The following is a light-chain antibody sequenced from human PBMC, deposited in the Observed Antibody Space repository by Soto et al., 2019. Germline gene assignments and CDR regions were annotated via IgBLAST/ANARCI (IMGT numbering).Light chain of an antibody. J-gene: IGKJ1*01. CDR2: AAH. CDR3: QQYGSSVT. V-gene: IGKV3-20*01. Sequence: EIVLTQSPGTLYLSPEERATLSCRASQSIRSHYLAWYQQKPGQAPRLLISAAHNRAPGNPDRFSGSDSGTDFTLRISILEPEDFAVYYCQQYGSSVTFGQRTKVEIK. CDR1: QSIRSHY.